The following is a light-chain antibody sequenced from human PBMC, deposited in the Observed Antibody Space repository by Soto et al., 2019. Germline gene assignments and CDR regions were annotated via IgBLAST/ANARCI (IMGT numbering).Light chain of an antibody. Sequence: QSVLTQPASVSGSPGQSITISCTGTSSDVGTYNYVSWYQQHPSKAPKLMIYEVSNRSSGVSSRFSGSKSGNTASLTISGLQAEDEADYYCCSYTGSSAPWVFGGGTRLTVL. J-gene: IGLJ3*02. V-gene: IGLV2-14*01. CDR2: EVS. CDR3: CSYTGSSAPWV. CDR1: SSDVGTYNY.